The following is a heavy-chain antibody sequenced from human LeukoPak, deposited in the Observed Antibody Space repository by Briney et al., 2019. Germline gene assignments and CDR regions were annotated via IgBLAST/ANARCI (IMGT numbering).Heavy chain of an antibody. CDR3: ARLYRVAATFDP. CDR2: ISSSSSYI. Sequence: PGGSLRLSCAASGFTFSSYSMNWVRQAPGKGLEWVSSISSSSSYIYYADSVKGRFTISRGNAKNSLYLQMNSLRVEDTAVYYCARLYRVAATFDPWGQGTLVTVSS. J-gene: IGHJ5*02. V-gene: IGHV3-21*01. CDR1: GFTFSSYS. D-gene: IGHD2-15*01.